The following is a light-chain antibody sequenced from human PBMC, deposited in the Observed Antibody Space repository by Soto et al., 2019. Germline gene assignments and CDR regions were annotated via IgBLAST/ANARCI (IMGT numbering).Light chain of an antibody. CDR2: KAS. J-gene: IGKJ1*01. V-gene: IGKV1-5*03. CDR1: QTISSW. CDR3: QQYNSYPST. Sequence: DIQMTQSPSTLSGSVGDRVTITCRASQTISSWLAWYQQKPGKAPKLLIYKASSLESGVPSRFSGSGSGTEFTLTISSLQPDDFATYYCQQYNSYPSTFGQGAKV.